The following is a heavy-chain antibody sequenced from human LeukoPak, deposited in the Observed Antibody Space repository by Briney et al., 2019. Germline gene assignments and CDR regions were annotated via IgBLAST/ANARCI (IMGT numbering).Heavy chain of an antibody. V-gene: IGHV1-2*02. Sequence: ASVKVSCKASGYTFTDYYMHWVRQAPGQGLEWMGWINPNSGGTNYAQKFQGRVTMTRDTSISTAYMELSRLRSDDTAVYYCARSSDSSGYYDDYWGQGTLVAVSS. CDR2: INPNSGGT. J-gene: IGHJ4*02. CDR3: ARSSDSSGYYDDY. CDR1: GYTFTDYY. D-gene: IGHD3-22*01.